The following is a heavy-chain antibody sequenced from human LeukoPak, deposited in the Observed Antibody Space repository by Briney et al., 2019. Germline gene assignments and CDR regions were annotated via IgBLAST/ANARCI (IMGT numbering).Heavy chain of an antibody. CDR1: GGSISSGGYY. CDR2: IYYSGST. V-gene: IGHV4-31*03. J-gene: IGHJ4*02. Sequence: PSETLSLTCTVSGGSISSGGYYWSWIRQHPGKGLEWIGYIYYSGSTYYNPSLKSRVTISVDTSKNQFSLKLSSVTAADTAVYYCAGSPGDWAYYFDYWGQGTLVTVSS. CDR3: AGSPGDWAYYFDY. D-gene: IGHD7-27*01.